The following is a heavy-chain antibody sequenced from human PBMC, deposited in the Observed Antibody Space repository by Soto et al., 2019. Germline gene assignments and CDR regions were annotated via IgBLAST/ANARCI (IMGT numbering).Heavy chain of an antibody. Sequence: QVQLVQSGAEVKKPGASVKVSCKASGYTFTSYDINWVRQATGQGLEWMGWMNPNSGNTGYAQKFQGRVTMTRNTSISTAYMELSSLRSEDTAVYYCARIECSGGSCLNWFDPWGQGTLVTVSS. CDR3: ARIECSGGSCLNWFDP. D-gene: IGHD2-15*01. CDR2: MNPNSGNT. J-gene: IGHJ5*02. V-gene: IGHV1-8*01. CDR1: GYTFTSYD.